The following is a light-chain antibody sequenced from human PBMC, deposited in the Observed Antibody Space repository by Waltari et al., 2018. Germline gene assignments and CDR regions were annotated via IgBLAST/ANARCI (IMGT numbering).Light chain of an antibody. CDR1: SSDVGCYNY. CDR2: DIS. V-gene: IGLV2-11*01. Sequence: QSALTQPRSVSGSPGQSVTISCTGNSSDVGCYNYVSWYQQHPGKAPKLMIYDISKRPSGVPDRVSGSKSGNTASLTISGLQAEDEADYYCCSYAGSYTYVFGTGTKVTVL. CDR3: CSYAGSYTYV. J-gene: IGLJ1*01.